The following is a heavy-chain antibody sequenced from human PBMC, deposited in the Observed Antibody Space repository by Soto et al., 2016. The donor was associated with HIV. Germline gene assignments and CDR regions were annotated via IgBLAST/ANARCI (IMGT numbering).Heavy chain of an antibody. D-gene: IGHD2-2*01. V-gene: IGHV1-69*10. CDR1: GGTFSSSG. CDR3: ARDEYNNKWYPRDSYYYYYMDV. Sequence: QVHLVQSGAEVKKPGSSVKVSCKVSGGTFSSSGISWVRQAPGQGLEWMGGIIPILGITNYVQKFQGRVTINADKSTNTAYMELSSLRSEDTAVYYCARDEYNNKWYPRDSYYYYYMDVWGEGTPVTVSS. J-gene: IGHJ6*03. CDR2: IIPILGIT.